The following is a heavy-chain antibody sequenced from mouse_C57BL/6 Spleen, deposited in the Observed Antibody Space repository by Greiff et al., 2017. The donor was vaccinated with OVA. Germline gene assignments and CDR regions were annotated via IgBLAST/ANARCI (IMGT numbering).Heavy chain of an antibody. Sequence: QVQLQQSGAELARPGASVKMSCKASGYTFTSYTMHWVTQRPGQGLEWIGYINPSSGYTKYNQKFKDKATLTADKSSSTAYMQLSSLTSEDSAVYYCASRSNYGYYAMDYWGQGTSVTVSS. D-gene: IGHD2-5*01. J-gene: IGHJ4*01. CDR2: INPSSGYT. V-gene: IGHV1-4*01. CDR3: ASRSNYGYYAMDY. CDR1: GYTFTSYT.